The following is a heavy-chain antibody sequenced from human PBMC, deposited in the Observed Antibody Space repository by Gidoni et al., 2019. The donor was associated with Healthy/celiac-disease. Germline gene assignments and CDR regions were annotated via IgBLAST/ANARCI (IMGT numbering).Heavy chain of an antibody. J-gene: IGHJ1*01. D-gene: IGHD3-16*01. CDR3: TTGGGKGY. Sequence: GESGGGLVKPGGSLRLSCEASGFSFNNAWMNWVRQAPGKGLEWVGRIKSKSDGGTTDYAAPVNGRFTISRDDSKNTLYLQFNSLKIEDTAVYYCTTGGGKGYWGQGTLVTVSS. CDR2: IKSKSDGGTT. V-gene: IGHV3-15*01. CDR1: GFSFNNAW.